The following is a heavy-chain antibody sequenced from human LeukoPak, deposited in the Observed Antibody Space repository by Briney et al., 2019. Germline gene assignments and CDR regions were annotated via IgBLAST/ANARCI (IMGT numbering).Heavy chain of an antibody. D-gene: IGHD3-22*01. CDR1: GFTFSSYA. CDR2: ISYDGSNK. V-gene: IGHV3-30*04. J-gene: IGHJ4*02. CDR3: VRSAFHAGSGNYYDY. Sequence: GRSLRLSCAASGFTFSSYAMHWVRQAPGKGLEWVAVISYDGSNKYYADSVKGRFTTSRDNAENTLYLQMNSLRVENTAVYYCVRSAFHAGSGNYYDYWGQGTLVTVSS.